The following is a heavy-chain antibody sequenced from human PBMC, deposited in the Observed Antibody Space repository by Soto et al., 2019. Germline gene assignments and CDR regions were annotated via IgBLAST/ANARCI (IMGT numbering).Heavy chain of an antibody. CDR3: ARDSVYSSSPSGYYYYGMDV. D-gene: IGHD6-6*01. Sequence: SQPLSLTCAISGASVSSNSAACNCIRQSPSRGLEWLGRTYYRSKWYNDYAVSVKSRITINPDTSKNQFSLQLNSVTPEDTAVYYCARDSVYSSSPSGYYYYGMDVWGQGTTVTVSS. CDR1: GASVSSNSAA. J-gene: IGHJ6*02. V-gene: IGHV6-1*01. CDR2: TYYRSKWYN.